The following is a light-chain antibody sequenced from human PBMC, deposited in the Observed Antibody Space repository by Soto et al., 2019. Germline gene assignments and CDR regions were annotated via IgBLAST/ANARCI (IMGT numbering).Light chain of an antibody. J-gene: IGLJ1*01. CDR3: ISYRTISTYV. V-gene: IGLV2-14*01. CDR2: YVG. CDR1: SSNIGGYNF. Sequence: QSALTQPASVSGSPGQSITIACTGTSSNIGGYNFVSWYQQHPGKAPKLLIYYVGNRPSGVSKRFSGSKSGNTASLTISGLQSEDEAHYYCISYRTISTYVFGTGTKLTVL.